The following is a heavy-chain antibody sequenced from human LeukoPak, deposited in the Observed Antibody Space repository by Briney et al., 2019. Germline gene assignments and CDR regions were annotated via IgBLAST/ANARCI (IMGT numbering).Heavy chain of an antibody. CDR1: GFTFSSYW. D-gene: IGHD4-23*01. J-gene: IGHJ4*02. CDR2: IKQDGSEK. V-gene: IGHV3-7*01. Sequence: GGSLRLSCAASGFTFSSYWMTWVRQAPGKGLEWVANIKQDGSEKYYVDSVKGRFTISRDNAKNSLYLQMNSLRAEDTAVYCCAAHVGNAGDFGYWGQGTLVAVSS. CDR3: AAHVGNAGDFGY.